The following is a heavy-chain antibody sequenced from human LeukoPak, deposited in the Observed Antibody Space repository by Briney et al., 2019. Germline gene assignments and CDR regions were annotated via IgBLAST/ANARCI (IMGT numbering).Heavy chain of an antibody. CDR2: INHSGST. V-gene: IGHV4-34*01. CDR3: ARADYDSSGYDAFDI. CDR1: GGSFSGYY. D-gene: IGHD3-22*01. J-gene: IGHJ3*02. Sequence: KTSETLSLTCAVYGGSFSGYYWSWIRQPPGKGLEWIGEINHSGSTNYNPSLKSRVTISVDTSKNQFSLKLSSVTAADTAVYYCARADYDSSGYDAFDIWGQGTMVTVSS.